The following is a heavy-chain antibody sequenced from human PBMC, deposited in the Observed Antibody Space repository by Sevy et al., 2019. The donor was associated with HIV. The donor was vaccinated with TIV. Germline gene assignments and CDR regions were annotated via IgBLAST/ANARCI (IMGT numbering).Heavy chain of an antibody. CDR2: TRNKANSYTT. V-gene: IGHV3-72*01. D-gene: IGHD2-2*01. CDR1: GFTFSDHY. J-gene: IGHJ6*02. Sequence: GGSLRLSCAASGFTFSDHYMDWVRQAPGKGLEWVGRTRNKANSYTTEYAASVKGRFTISRDDSKNSLYLQMNSLKTEDTAVYYCARGPVVVPAAMQDYYYGMDVWGHGTTVTVSS. CDR3: ARGPVVVPAAMQDYYYGMDV.